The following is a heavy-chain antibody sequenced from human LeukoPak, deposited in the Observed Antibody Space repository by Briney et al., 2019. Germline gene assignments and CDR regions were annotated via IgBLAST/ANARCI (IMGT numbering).Heavy chain of an antibody. CDR3: AKDIQSSY. CDR1: GFTFTTPA. Sequence: SVKVSCKASGFTFTTPAVQWVRQARGQRLEWIGWIVVGSGNTNYAQKFQERVTITRDMSTSTVYMDLSSQRSEDTAMYYCAKDIQSSYWGQGTLVTVSS. D-gene: IGHD2-21*01. CDR2: IVVGSGNT. J-gene: IGHJ4*02. V-gene: IGHV1-58*01.